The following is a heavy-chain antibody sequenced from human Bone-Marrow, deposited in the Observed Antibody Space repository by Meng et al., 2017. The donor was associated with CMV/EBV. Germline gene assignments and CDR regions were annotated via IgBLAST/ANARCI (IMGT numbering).Heavy chain of an antibody. V-gene: IGHV3-30*14. CDR3: ARDPNDYGDYSWFDP. J-gene: IGHJ5*02. CDR2: IAYDGSIE. CDR1: GSTLSGYN. D-gene: IGHD4-17*01. Sequence: GESLKISCVASGSTLSGYNMHWVRQAPGKGLEWVALIAYDGSIEYYADSVRGRFTISRDNSKNTLYVHMNSLRPEDTAVYYCARDPNDYGDYSWFDPWGQGTLVTVSS.